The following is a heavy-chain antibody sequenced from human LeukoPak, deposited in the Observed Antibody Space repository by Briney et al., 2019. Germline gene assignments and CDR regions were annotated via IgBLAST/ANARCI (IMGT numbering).Heavy chain of an antibody. CDR1: GGTFSSYA. D-gene: IGHD2-2*01. CDR3: ARARFDIVVVPAALNFDY. J-gene: IGHJ4*02. CDR2: IIPIFGTA. V-gene: IGHV1-69*13. Sequence: SVKVSCKASGGTFSSYAISWVRQAPGQGLEWMGGIIPIFGTANYAQKFQGRVTMTADESTSTAYMELSSLRSEDTAVYYCARARFDIVVVPAALNFDYWGQGTLVTVSS.